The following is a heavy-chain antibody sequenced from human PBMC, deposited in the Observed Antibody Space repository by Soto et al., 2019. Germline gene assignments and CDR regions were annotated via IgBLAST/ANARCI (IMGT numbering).Heavy chain of an antibody. D-gene: IGHD2-15*01. V-gene: IGHV1-69*12. J-gene: IGHJ4*02. Sequence: QVQLVQSGAEVKKPGSSVKVSCKASGGTFSSYAISWVRQAPGPGLEWMGGIIPIFGTANYAQKFQGRVTMTADESTSTAYMELSSLRSEDTAVYYCASPYCSGGSCYYGKHFDYWGQGTLVTVSS. CDR2: IIPIFGTA. CDR1: GGTFSSYA. CDR3: ASPYCSGGSCYYGKHFDY.